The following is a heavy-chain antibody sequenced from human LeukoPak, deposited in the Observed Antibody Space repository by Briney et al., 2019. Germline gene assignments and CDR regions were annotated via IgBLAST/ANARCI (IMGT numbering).Heavy chain of an antibody. D-gene: IGHD3-16*02. CDR3: ARDLGRYDYVWGSYLPKDSEYGMDV. V-gene: IGHV4-59*01. Sequence: PSETLSLTCTVSGGSISSYYWSWIRQPPGKGLEWIGYIYYSGSANYNPSLKSRVTISVDTSKNQFSLKLSSVTAADTAVYYCARDLGRYDYVWGSYLPKDSEYGMDVWGQGTTVTVSS. J-gene: IGHJ6*02. CDR2: IYYSGSA. CDR1: GGSISSYY.